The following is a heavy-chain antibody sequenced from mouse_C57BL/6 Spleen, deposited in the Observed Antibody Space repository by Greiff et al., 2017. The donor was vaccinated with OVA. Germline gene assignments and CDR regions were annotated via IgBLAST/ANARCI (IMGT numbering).Heavy chain of an antibody. V-gene: IGHV1-64*01. CDR3: ARSPYSNYLYAMDY. J-gene: IGHJ4*01. Sequence: VQLQQSGAELVKPGASVKLSCKASGYTFTSYWMHWVKQRPGQGLEWIGMIHPNSGSTNYNEKFKSKATLTVDKSSSTAYMQLSSLTSEDSAVYYCARSPYSNYLYAMDYWGQGTSVTVSS. CDR1: GYTFTSYW. CDR2: IHPNSGST. D-gene: IGHD2-5*01.